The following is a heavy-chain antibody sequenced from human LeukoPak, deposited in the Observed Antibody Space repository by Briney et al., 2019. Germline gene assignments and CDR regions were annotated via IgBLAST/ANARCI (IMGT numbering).Heavy chain of an antibody. V-gene: IGHV4-4*02. CDR3: ASRLYSSARNFDY. CDR1: GVSISSSNW. Sequence: SETLSLTCAVSGVSISSSNWWSWVRQPPGRGLEWIGEIYHSGSTNYNPSLKSRVTISVDTSKNQFSLKLSSVTAADTAVYYCASRLYSSARNFDYWGQGTLVTVSS. J-gene: IGHJ4*02. D-gene: IGHD6-19*01. CDR2: IYHSGST.